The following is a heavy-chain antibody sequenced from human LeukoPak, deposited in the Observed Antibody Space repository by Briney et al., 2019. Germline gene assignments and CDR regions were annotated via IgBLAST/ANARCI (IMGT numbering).Heavy chain of an antibody. D-gene: IGHD2-15*01. CDR1: GYTFTSYY. J-gene: IGHJ4*02. CDR2: INPSGGST. Sequence: RASVKVSCKASGYTFTSYYMHWVRQAPGQGLEWMGIINPSGGSTSYAQKFQGRVTMTRDTSTSTVSMELSSLRSEDTAVYYCARVGYRRSGMLESNSFANRGQRTPVTASS. V-gene: IGHV1-46*01. CDR3: ARVGYRRSGMLESNSFAN.